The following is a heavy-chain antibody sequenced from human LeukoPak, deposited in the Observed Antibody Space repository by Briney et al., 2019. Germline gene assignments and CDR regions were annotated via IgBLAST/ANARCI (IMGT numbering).Heavy chain of an antibody. D-gene: IGHD2-15*01. J-gene: IGHJ4*02. CDR2: ISSSSSYI. Sequence: PGGSLRLSCAASGFTFSSYSMNWVRQAPGKGLEWVSSISSSSSYIYYADSVKGRFTISRDNAKNSLYLQMNSLRAEDTAVYYCARDIGYCSGGSCDTDDYWGQGTLVTVSS. CDR1: GFTFSSYS. V-gene: IGHV3-21*01. CDR3: ARDIGYCSGGSCDTDDY.